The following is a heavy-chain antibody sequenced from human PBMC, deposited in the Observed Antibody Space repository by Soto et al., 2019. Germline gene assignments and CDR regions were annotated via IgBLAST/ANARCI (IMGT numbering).Heavy chain of an antibody. V-gene: IGHV6-1*01. Sequence: PSRTLSLTCAISGDSVSSNTAAWNWIRQSPSRGLEWLGRTYYRSKWYRDYPLSVKSRITINPDTSKNQFSLQLNSVTPEDTAVYYCARDLSVAFHQWGQGTLVTVSS. CDR3: ARDLSVAFHQ. CDR2: TYYRSKWYR. CDR1: GDSVSSNTAA. J-gene: IGHJ1*01. D-gene: IGHD2-15*01.